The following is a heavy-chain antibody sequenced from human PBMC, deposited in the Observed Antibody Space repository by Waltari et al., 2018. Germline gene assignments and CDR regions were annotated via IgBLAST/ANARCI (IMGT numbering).Heavy chain of an antibody. Sequence: QITLKESGPTLVKPTQTLTLTCTFSGFSLSTSGVGVGWIRQPPGKALDWLALIYWDDDKCYSPSLKSRLTITKDTSKNQVVLTMTNMDPVDTATYYCAHRIVVAGSWSYFDSWGQGTLVTVSS. D-gene: IGHD6-19*01. V-gene: IGHV2-5*02. CDR2: IYWDDDK. CDR3: AHRIVVAGSWSYFDS. CDR1: GFSLSTSGVG. J-gene: IGHJ4*02.